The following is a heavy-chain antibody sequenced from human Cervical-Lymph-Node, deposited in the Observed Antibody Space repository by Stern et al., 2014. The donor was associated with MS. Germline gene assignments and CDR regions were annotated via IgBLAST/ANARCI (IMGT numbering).Heavy chain of an antibody. V-gene: IGHV1-2*02. J-gene: IGHJ6*02. Sequence: QVQLVQSGAEVKKPGASVQVSCKPSGFTFSNYYVHWLRQAPGQRPEWMGRISPKNGDTNYAPKFQGRGPMTRDTSVGLVSLEVTRLRLDDTAIYYRAENMDVWGQGTTVTVSS. CDR1: GFTFSNYY. CDR3: AENMDV. CDR2: ISPKNGDT.